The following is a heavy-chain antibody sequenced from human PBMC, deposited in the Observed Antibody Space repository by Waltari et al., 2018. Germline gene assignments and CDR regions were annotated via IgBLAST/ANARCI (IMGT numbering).Heavy chain of an antibody. J-gene: IGHJ5*01. CDR1: GFTFGTCG. V-gene: IGHV3-21*03. CDR3: VRALTTPNDS. D-gene: IGHD4-17*01. Sequence: EVQLVESGGGLVKPGGSLRLSCVAFGFTFGTCGMSWVRQAPGKGLEWVSTITGSGAYIYYADSIKGRFTISRDNAKNSLYLHMNSLRDGDTAVYYCVRALTTPNDSWGQGTLVAVSS. CDR2: ITGSGAYI.